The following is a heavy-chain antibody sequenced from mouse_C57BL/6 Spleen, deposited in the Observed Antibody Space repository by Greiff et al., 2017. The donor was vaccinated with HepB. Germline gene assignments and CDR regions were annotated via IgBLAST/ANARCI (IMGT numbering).Heavy chain of an antibody. CDR2: IYPGGGYT. CDR1: GYTFTNYW. Sequence: QVQLQQSGAELVRPGTSVKMSCKASGYTFTNYWIGWAKQRPGHGLEWIGDIYPGGGYTNYNEKFKGKATLTADKSSSTAYMQFSSLTSEDSAIYYCASVDSSGSYYAMDYWGQGTSVTVSS. D-gene: IGHD3-2*02. V-gene: IGHV1-63*01. CDR3: ASVDSSGSYYAMDY. J-gene: IGHJ4*01.